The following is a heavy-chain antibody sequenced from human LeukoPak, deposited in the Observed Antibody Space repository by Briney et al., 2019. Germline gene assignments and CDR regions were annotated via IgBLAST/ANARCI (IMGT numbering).Heavy chain of an antibody. Sequence: GGSLRHSCAASGFTFSDYYMSWVRQAPGKGLEWVSFLSGSGEIIYYADSVKGRFTISRDNAKNSLYLQMNSLRAEDTAVYHCARAGQNNWFDPWGQGTLVTVSS. CDR3: ARAGQNNWFDP. CDR1: GFTFSDYY. V-gene: IGHV3-11*01. CDR2: LSGSGEII. J-gene: IGHJ5*02.